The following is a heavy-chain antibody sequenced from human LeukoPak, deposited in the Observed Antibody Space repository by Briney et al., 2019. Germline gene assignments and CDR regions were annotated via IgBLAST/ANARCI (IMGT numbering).Heavy chain of an antibody. CDR3: ARDRRFLEWLLGYYFDY. CDR1: GYTFTGYY. Sequence: ASVKVSCKASGYTFTGYYMHWVRQASGQGLEWMGWINPNSGGTNYAQKFQGRVTMTRDTSISTAYMELSRLRSDDTAVYYCARDRRFLEWLLGYYFDYWGQGTLVTVSS. D-gene: IGHD3-3*01. J-gene: IGHJ4*02. CDR2: INPNSGGT. V-gene: IGHV1-2*02.